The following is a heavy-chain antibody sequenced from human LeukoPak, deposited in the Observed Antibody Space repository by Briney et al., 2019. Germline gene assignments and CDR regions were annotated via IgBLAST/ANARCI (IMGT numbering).Heavy chain of an antibody. V-gene: IGHV3-7*01. D-gene: IGHD3-22*01. Sequence: HSGGSLRLSCAASGFSFSSYWMTWVRQAPGKGLEWVANIKRDGSQEHYVDSVKGRFTISRDNTKSSLYLQMNSLRAEDTAVYYCATDSSPQSGVYYFDAFDMWGQGTMVTVSS. J-gene: IGHJ3*02. CDR2: IKRDGSQE. CDR1: GFSFSSYW. CDR3: ATDSSPQSGVYYFDAFDM.